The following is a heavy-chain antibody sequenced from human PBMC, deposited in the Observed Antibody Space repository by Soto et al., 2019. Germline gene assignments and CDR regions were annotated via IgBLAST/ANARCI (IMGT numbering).Heavy chain of an antibody. Sequence: QVQLVQSGAEVMKPGASVKVSCKASGYTFTSYGISWVRQAPGQGLEWMGWINGYNGNTNHAQKLQGRVTMSTDTSTSTAYMELRSLRSDDSAVYYCARMGDVPYYYYGMDVWGQGTTVTVSS. CDR2: INGYNGNT. J-gene: IGHJ6*02. CDR1: GYTFTSYG. D-gene: IGHD3-16*01. CDR3: ARMGDVPYYYYGMDV. V-gene: IGHV1-18*01.